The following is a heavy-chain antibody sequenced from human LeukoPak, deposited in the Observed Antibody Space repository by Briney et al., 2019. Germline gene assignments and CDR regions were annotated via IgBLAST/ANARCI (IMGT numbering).Heavy chain of an antibody. CDR3: ARGLGYCTNGVCYVNWFDP. CDR2: IYYSGST. CDR1: GGSISSYY. Sequence: SETLSLTCTVSGGSISSYYWSWIRRPPGKGLEWIGYIYYSGSTNYNPSLKSRVTISVDTSKNQFSLKLSSVTAADTAVYYCARGLGYCTNGVCYVNWFDPWGQGTLVTVSS. D-gene: IGHD2-8*01. J-gene: IGHJ5*02. V-gene: IGHV4-59*12.